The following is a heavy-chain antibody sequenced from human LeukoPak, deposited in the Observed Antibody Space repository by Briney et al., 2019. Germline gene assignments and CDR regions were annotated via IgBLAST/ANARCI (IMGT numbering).Heavy chain of an antibody. CDR1: GGSFSGYY. CDR2: INHSGST. Sequence: SETLSLTCAVYGGSFSGYYWSWIRQPPGKGLEWIGEINHSGSTNYNPSLKSRVTISVDTSKNQFSLKLSSVTAADTAVYYCARGARSRGYSYGYRGYFQHWGQGTLVTVSS. V-gene: IGHV4-34*01. CDR3: ARGARSRGYSYGYRGYFQH. J-gene: IGHJ1*01. D-gene: IGHD5-18*01.